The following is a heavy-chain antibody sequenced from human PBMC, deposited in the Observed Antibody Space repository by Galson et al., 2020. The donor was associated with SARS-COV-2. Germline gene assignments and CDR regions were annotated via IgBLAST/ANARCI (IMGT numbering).Heavy chain of an antibody. V-gene: IGHV4-34*01. CDR1: GGSFSAYY. D-gene: IGHD3-22*01. CDR3: ARAPTSSGFLYYYYYGMDV. CDR2: IYHSGRT. Sequence: SQTLSLTCTVYGGSFSAYYWGWIRQPPGKGLEWIGDIYHSGRTNYNPSLKSRVTISVDTSKNQFSLNLGSVTAADAAVYYCARAPTSSGFLYYYYYGMDVWGQGTTVTVSS. J-gene: IGHJ6*02.